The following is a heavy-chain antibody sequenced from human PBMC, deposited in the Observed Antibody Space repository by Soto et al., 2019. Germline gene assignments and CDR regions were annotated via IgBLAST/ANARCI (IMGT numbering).Heavy chain of an antibody. CDR1: GGSFRVFY. Sequence: TTEGLCVACAFSGGSFRVFYWAWIGQSPGKGLEWLGDINDVGITNYNPSLKSRVSIPVDTSKSQFSLKLSSVTAADTAVYYCARAHDFWGGRQQPIDSWGQGTMVTFSS. CDR2: INDVGIT. V-gene: IGHV4-34*01. D-gene: IGHD3-3*01. J-gene: IGHJ4*02. CDR3: ARAHDFWGGRQQPIDS.